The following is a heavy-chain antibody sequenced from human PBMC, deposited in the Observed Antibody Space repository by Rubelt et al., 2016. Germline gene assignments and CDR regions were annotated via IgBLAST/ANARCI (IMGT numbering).Heavy chain of an antibody. J-gene: IGHJ4*02. Sequence: QVQLQQWGAGLLKPSETLSLTCAVYGGSFSGYYWSWIRQPPGKGLEWIGEINHSGSTNYNPSLKSRVTISVDTSKNQFSRKLSSVTAADTAVYYCARGRGNYPFDYWGQGTLVTVSS. V-gene: IGHV4-34*01. CDR2: INHSGST. D-gene: IGHD4-11*01. CDR3: ARGRGNYPFDY. CDR1: GGSFSGYY.